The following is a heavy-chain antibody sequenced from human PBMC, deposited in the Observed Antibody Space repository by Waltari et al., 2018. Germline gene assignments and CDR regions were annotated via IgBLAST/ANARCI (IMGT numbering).Heavy chain of an antibody. CDR2: IYHSGST. J-gene: IGHJ4*02. V-gene: IGHV4-38-2*01. CDR1: GYSISTGYY. D-gene: IGHD1-26*01. Sequence: QVQLQESGPGLVKPSETLSLTCAVSGYSISTGYYWGWIRQPPGKGLEWLGYIYHSGSTYYNPSRKSRFTRAVDTSKNQFSLKLSSVAAADTAVYYCARPGGSYYFDYWGQGTLVTVSS. CDR3: ARPGGSYYFDY.